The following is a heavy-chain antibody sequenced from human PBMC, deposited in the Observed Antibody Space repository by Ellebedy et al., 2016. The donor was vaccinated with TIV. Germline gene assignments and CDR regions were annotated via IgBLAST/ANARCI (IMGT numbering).Heavy chain of an antibody. CDR3: ARVRSSAFEI. J-gene: IGHJ3*02. V-gene: IGHV3-53*01. CDR1: GCTVSSTY. CDR2: IYTGDST. Sequence: GESLKIPCAASGCTVSSTYMSWVRQAPGKGLEWVSYIYTGDSTYHADSVKGRFTISRDNSKNTVSLQMNSLRVEDTAVYYCARVRSSAFEIWGQGTMVTVSS.